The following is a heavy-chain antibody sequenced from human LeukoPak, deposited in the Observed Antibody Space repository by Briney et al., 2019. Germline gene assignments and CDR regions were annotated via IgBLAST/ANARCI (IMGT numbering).Heavy chain of an antibody. CDR2: ITSSSSYI. V-gene: IGHV3-21*01. CDR3: AGGRSGTYYDY. D-gene: IGHD1-26*01. J-gene: IGHJ4*02. CDR1: GFTFSSYS. Sequence: GGSLRLSCAASGFTFSSYSMNWVRQAPGKGLEWVSSITSSSSYIYYADSVRGRFTISRDNAKNSLYLQMNSLRAEDTAVYYCAGGRSGTYYDYWGQGTLVTVSS.